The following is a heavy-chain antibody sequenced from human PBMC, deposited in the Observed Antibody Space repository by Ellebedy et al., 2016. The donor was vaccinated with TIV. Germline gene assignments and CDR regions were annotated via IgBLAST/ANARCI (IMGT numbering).Heavy chain of an antibody. J-gene: IGHJ5*02. CDR3: ARGGSYYEGIWFDP. D-gene: IGHD1-26*01. CDR2: LYPGGTT. V-gene: IGHV4-61*02. CDR1: GGSVSSGSHH. Sequence: SETLSLTCTVSGGSVSSGSHHWSWIRQPAGKGLEWIGRLYPGGTTNYNPALKSRLIMSVDTSKNQLSLKLTSVTAADTAMYYCARGGSYYEGIWFDPWGQGTLVTVSS.